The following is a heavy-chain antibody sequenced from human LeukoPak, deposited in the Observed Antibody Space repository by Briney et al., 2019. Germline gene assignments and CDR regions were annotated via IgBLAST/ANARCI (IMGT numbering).Heavy chain of an antibody. J-gene: IGHJ4*02. D-gene: IGHD4-17*01. CDR2: ISYDGSNK. CDR1: GFTFSSYW. V-gene: IGHV3-30*09. Sequence: GGSLRLSCAASGFTFSSYWMNWVRQAPGKGLEWVAVISYDGSNKYYADSVKGRFAISRDNSKNTLYLQMNSLRAEDTAVYYCARDGDYGDYTDWGQGTLVTVSS. CDR3: ARDGDYGDYTD.